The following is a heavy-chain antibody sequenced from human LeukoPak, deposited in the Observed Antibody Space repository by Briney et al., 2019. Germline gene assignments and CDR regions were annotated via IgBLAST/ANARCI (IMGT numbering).Heavy chain of an antibody. CDR1: KFTFSHYG. Sequence: GGSLRLSCTASKFTFSHYGMQWVRQAPGKGLEWVAVISPDGSIKVYADSVKGRFTLSRDNSINTVDLQMNSLRAEDTAVYYCVKEYHSRGFGAYFDYWGQGTLVTVSS. CDR3: VKEYHSRGFGAYFDY. D-gene: IGHD3-3*01. CDR2: ISPDGSIK. V-gene: IGHV3-30*18. J-gene: IGHJ4*02.